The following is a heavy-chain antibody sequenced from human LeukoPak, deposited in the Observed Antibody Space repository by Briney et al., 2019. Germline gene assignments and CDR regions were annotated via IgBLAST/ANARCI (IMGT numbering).Heavy chain of an antibody. V-gene: IGHV4-4*07. CDR1: AGSINNSY. J-gene: IGHJ3*02. D-gene: IGHD2-15*01. CDR3: ARGRYCSADICSGGDAFDI. Sequence: PSETLSPTRTVAAGSINNSYSSWIRQPAGKGLEWIGRIYTRGSTNYNPSLKSRVTMSVDTSKNQFSLKLSSVTAADTAVYYCARGRYCSADICSGGDAFDIWGQGTMVSVSS. CDR2: IYTRGST.